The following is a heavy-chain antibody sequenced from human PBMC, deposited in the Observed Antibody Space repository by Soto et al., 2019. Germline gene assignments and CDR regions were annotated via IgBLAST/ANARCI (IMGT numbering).Heavy chain of an antibody. Sequence: PGGSLRLSCEVSGFTFSMYSMSWVRQSPGKGLEWVAKIPQDGVDGHYADSVKGRFTISRDNGKNSLYLQLNNLRAEDTAVYYCARDHLILPAHDFFYGSDGWGRGAKVTVSS. CDR3: ARDHLILPAHDFFYGSDG. D-gene: IGHD2-21*02. CDR1: GFTFSMYS. CDR2: IPQDGVDG. V-gene: IGHV3-7*03. J-gene: IGHJ6*02.